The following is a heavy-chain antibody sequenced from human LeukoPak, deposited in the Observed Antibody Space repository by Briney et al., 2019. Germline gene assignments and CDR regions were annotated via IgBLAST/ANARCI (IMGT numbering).Heavy chain of an antibody. CDR2: INWNGGST. CDR3: ARGSIVVVTAISDAFDI. Sequence: RPGGSLRLSCAASGFTFDDYGMSWVRQAPGKGLEWVSGINWNGGSTGYADSVKGRFTISRDNAKNSLYLQMNSPRAEDTALYYCARGSIVVVTAISDAFDIWGQGTMVTVSS. V-gene: IGHV3-20*04. CDR1: GFTFDDYG. D-gene: IGHD2-21*02. J-gene: IGHJ3*02.